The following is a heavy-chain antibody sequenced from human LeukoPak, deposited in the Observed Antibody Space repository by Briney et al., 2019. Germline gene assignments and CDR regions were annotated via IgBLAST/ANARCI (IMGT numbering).Heavy chain of an antibody. V-gene: IGHV3-48*03. D-gene: IGHD5/OR15-5a*01. CDR1: GFRFSNYE. CDR2: IDATGNII. J-gene: IGHJ4*02. CDR3: ARDRWRSGVYEGDFDY. Sequence: PGGSLRLSCAASGFRFSNYEMNWVRQAPGKGLEWLSYIDATGNIIYYADSVKGRFTISRDNAKNSLYLQMSSLRVEDTAVYYCARDRWRSGVYEGDFDYWGQGTLVTVS.